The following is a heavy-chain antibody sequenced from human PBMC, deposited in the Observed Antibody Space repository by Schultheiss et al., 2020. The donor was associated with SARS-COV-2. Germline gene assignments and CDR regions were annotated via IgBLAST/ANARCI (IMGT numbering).Heavy chain of an antibody. V-gene: IGHV3-33*01. D-gene: IGHD1-14*01. J-gene: IGHJ6*02. CDR2: IWYDGSNK. Sequence: GESLKISCAASGFTFSSYGMHWVRQAPGKGLEWVAVIWYDGSNKYYADSVKGRFTISRDNSKNTLYLQMNSLRAEDTAVYYCARDFCEVSFCGMDVWGQGTTVTVSS. CDR1: GFTFSSYG. CDR3: ARDFCEVSFCGMDV.